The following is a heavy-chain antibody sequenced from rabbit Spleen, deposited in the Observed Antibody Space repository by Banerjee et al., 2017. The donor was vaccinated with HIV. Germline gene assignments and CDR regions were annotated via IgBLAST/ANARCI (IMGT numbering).Heavy chain of an antibody. CDR2: IGAGTGTT. V-gene: IGHV1S45*01. D-gene: IGHD8-1*01. CDR3: ARDTGSSFSTYGMDL. J-gene: IGHJ6*01. Sequence: QEQLVESGGGLVKPGASLTLTCKASGFSFSSGYYMSWVRQAPGKGLEWIGCIGAGTGTTYYASWAQGRFTISKTSSTTVTLQMTSLTVADTATYFCARDTGSSFSTYGMDLWGPGTLVTVS. CDR1: GFSFSSGYY.